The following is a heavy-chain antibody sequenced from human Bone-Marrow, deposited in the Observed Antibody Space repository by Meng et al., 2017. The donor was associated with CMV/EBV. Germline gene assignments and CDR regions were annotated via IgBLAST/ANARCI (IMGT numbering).Heavy chain of an antibody. CDR3: ASRKRVEYSSSSQLDY. Sequence: GESLKISCAASGFTFSSYAMHWVRQAPGKGLEWVADISYDGSNKYYADSVKGRFTISRDNSKNTLYLQMNSLRAEDTAVYYCASRKRVEYSSSSQLDYWGQGTLVTVSS. CDR2: ISYDGSNK. D-gene: IGHD6-6*01. J-gene: IGHJ4*02. V-gene: IGHV3-30*04. CDR1: GFTFSSYA.